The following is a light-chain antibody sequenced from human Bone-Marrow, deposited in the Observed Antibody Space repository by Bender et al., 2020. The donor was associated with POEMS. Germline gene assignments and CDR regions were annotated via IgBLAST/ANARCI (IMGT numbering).Light chain of an antibody. CDR3: QVWDGSSNHRV. CDR2: DNT. CDR1: NIGIKS. J-gene: IGLJ3*02. V-gene: IGLV3-21*02. Sequence: SYVLTQPPSVSVAPGQAARIPCGGNNIGIKSVHWYQQKPGQAPVLVVYDNTDRPSGIPDRFSASNSETTATLTISRVEAGDEADYFCQVWDGSSNHRVFGGGTRLTVL.